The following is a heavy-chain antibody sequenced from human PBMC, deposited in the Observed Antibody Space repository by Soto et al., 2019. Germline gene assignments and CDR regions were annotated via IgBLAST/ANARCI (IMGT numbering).Heavy chain of an antibody. Sequence: SETLSLTCPVSGGSIYRSGYYLCCIREPPGRGLEWIGNIDYNGVTYSNPSLKSRVTISRDTSKNQFSLKLTSVTAADTALYYCGKVLVGATGHTDSDSWGPGTLVTVSS. V-gene: IGHV4-39*01. J-gene: IGHJ4*02. CDR1: GGSIYRSGYY. CDR3: GKVLVGATGHTDSDS. D-gene: IGHD2-15*01. CDR2: IDYNGVT.